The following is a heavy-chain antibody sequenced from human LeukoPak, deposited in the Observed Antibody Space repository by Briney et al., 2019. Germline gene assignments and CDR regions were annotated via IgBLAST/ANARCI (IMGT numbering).Heavy chain of an antibody. J-gene: IGHJ4*02. D-gene: IGHD6-19*01. CDR3: ARQYSSGWYTFDY. CDR2: IKQDGSEK. Sequence: GGSLRLSCAASGFTFSSYWMSWVRQAPGKELEWVANIKQDGSEKYYVDSVKGRFTISRDNAKNSLYLQMNSLRAEDTAVYYCARQYSSGWYTFDYWGQGTLVTVSS. V-gene: IGHV3-7*01. CDR1: GFTFSSYW.